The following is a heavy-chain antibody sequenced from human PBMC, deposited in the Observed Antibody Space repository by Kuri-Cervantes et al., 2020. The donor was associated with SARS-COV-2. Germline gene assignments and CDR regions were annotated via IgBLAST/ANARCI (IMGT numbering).Heavy chain of an antibody. Sequence: GGSLRLSCAASGFTFSDYYMSWIRQAPGKGLEWVSYISSSGSTIYYADSVKGQFTISRDNAKTSLYLQMNSLGAEESAVYYCAKPEMVRGVDYWGQGTLVTVSS. D-gene: IGHD5-24*01. J-gene: IGHJ4*02. CDR2: ISSSGSTI. V-gene: IGHV3-11*01. CDR3: AKPEMVRGVDY. CDR1: GFTFSDYY.